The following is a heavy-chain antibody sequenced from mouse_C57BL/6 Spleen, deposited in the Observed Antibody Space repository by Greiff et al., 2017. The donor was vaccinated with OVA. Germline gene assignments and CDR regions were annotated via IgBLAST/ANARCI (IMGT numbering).Heavy chain of an antibody. CDR1: GYTFTSYW. D-gene: IGHD1-1*01. CDR3: ARSEIYYYGSSYVNWYFDV. V-gene: IGHV1-50*01. Sequence: QVQLQQPGAELVKPGASVKLSCKASGYTFTSYWMQWVKQRPGQGLEWIGEIDPSDSYTNYNQKFKGKATLTVDTSSSTAYMQLSSLTSEDSAVYYCARSEIYYYGSSYVNWYFDVWGTGTTVTVSS. CDR2: IDPSDSYT. J-gene: IGHJ1*03.